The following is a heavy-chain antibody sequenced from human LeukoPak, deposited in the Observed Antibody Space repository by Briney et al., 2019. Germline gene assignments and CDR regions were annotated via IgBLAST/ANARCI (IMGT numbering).Heavy chain of an antibody. CDR3: ARDSGSGAGRELRNWFDP. CDR1: GGSISSYY. CDR2: IYYSGST. D-gene: IGHD3-10*01. J-gene: IGHJ5*02. Sequence: SETLSLTCTVSGGSISSYYWSWIRQPPGKGLEWIGYIYYSGSTNYNPSLKSRVTISVDTSKNQFSLKLSSVTAADTAVYYCARDSGSGAGRELRNWFDPWGQGTLVTVSS. V-gene: IGHV4-59*01.